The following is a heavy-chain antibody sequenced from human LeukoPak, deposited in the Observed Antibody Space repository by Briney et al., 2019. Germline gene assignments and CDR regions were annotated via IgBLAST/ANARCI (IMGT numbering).Heavy chain of an antibody. J-gene: IGHJ4*02. CDR1: GFTFSNSW. CDR3: VRGVDNSYGYVF. CDR2: INGAGSST. D-gene: IGHD5-18*01. Sequence: GGSLRLSCAASGFTFSNSWMHWVRQAPGEGLVWVSLINGAGSSTNYADSVKGRFTISRDNAKNTLYLQMNSLTAEDTAVYYCVRGVDNSYGYVFWGQGNLVTVSS. V-gene: IGHV3-74*01.